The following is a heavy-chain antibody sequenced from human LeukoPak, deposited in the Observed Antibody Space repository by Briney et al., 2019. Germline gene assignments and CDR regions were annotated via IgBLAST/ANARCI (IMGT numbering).Heavy chain of an antibody. J-gene: IGHJ6*03. CDR1: GGSFSGYY. V-gene: IGHV4-34*01. Sequence: PSETLSLTCTVYGGSFSGYYWSWIRQPPGKGLEWIGEINHSGSTNYNPSLKSRVTISVDTSKNQFSLELSSVTAADTAVYFCARGRVSSSSWYSTYYYYFYMDVWGKGTTVTVSS. CDR2: INHSGST. CDR3: ARGRVSSSSWYSTYYYYFYMDV. D-gene: IGHD6-13*01.